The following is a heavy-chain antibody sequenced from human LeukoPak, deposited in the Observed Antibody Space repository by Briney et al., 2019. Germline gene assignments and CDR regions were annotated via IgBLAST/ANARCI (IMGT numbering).Heavy chain of an antibody. CDR2: IYYSGST. J-gene: IGHJ1*01. D-gene: IGHD2-2*01. CDR1: SDSISSSY. V-gene: IGHV4-59*01. CDR3: ARGYCSSTSCFQYFHQ. Sequence: PSETLSLTCTVSSDSISSSYWSWIRQPPGKGLEWIGYIYYSGSTNYNPSLKSRVAISVDTSKNQFSLKLNSVTAADTAVYYCARGYCSSTSCFQYFHQWGQGTLVTVSS.